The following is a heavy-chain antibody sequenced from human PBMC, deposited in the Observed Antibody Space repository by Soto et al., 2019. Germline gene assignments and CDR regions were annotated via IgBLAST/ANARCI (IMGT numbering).Heavy chain of an antibody. V-gene: IGHV4-34*01. J-gene: IGHJ4*02. CDR3: ARAKIAARFFDY. D-gene: IGHD6-6*01. CDR2: INHSGST. CDR1: GGSFSGYY. Sequence: PSETLSLTCAVYGGSFSGYYWSWIRQPPGKGLEWIGEINHSGSTNYNPSLKSRVTISVDTSKNQFFLKLSSVTAADTAVYYCARAKIAARFFDYWGQGTLVTVSS.